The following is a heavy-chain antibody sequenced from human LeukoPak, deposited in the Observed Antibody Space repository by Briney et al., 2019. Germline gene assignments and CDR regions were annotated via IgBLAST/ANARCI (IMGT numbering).Heavy chain of an antibody. J-gene: IGHJ4*02. D-gene: IGHD5-12*01. CDR3: ARASGYEFDY. V-gene: IGHV1-2*02. Sequence: ASVKVSCKASGYTFTGYYMHWVRQAPGQGLEWMGWINPNSGGTNYAQKFQGRVSMTRNTSISTGYMELSSLRSEDTAVYYCARASGYEFDYWGQGTLVTVSS. CDR2: INPNSGGT. CDR1: GYTFTGYY.